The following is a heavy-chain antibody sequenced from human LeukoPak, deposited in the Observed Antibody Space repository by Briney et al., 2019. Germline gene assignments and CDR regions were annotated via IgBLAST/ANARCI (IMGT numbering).Heavy chain of an antibody. CDR2: IYTSGST. D-gene: IGHD6-19*01. CDR1: GGSISSGSYY. Sequence: SQTLSLTCTVSGGSISSGSYYWSWIRQPAGKGLEWIGRIYTSGSTNYNPSLKSRVTISVDTSKNQFSLKLSSVNAADTAVYYCARGISGEFDYWGQGTLVTVSS. J-gene: IGHJ4*02. V-gene: IGHV4-61*02. CDR3: ARGISGEFDY.